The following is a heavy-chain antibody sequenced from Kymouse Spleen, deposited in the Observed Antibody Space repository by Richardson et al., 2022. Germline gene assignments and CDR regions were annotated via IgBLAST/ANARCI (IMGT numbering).Heavy chain of an antibody. CDR3: ARDRDYYGSGSYSQGMDV. D-gene: IGHD3-10*01. CDR1: GFTFSSYG. Sequence: QVQLVESGGGVVQPGRSLRLSCAASGFTFSSYGMHWVRQAPGKGLEWVAVIWYDGSNKYYADSVKGRFTISRDNSKNTLYLQMNSLRAEDTAVYYCARDRDYYGSGSYSQGMDVWGQGTTVTVSS. CDR2: IWYDGSNK. J-gene: IGHJ6*02. V-gene: IGHV3-33*01.